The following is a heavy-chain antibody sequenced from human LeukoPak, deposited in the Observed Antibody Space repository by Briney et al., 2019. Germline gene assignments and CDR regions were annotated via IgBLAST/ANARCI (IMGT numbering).Heavy chain of an antibody. Sequence: ASVKVSCKASGYTFTSYGISWVRQAPGQGLDGLGWISAYNGNTHYAQKLQGRVTMTTDTSTSTAYMELRSLRSDDTAVYYCARDLNFDIVVVVAAFDYWGQGTLVTVSS. J-gene: IGHJ4*02. CDR1: GYTFTSYG. V-gene: IGHV1-18*01. CDR2: ISAYNGNT. CDR3: ARDLNFDIVVVVAAFDY. D-gene: IGHD2-15*01.